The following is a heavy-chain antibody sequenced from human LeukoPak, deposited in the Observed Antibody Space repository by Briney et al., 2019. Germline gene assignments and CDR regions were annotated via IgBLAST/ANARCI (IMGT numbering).Heavy chain of an antibody. D-gene: IGHD3-9*01. V-gene: IGHV4-34*01. CDR2: INDSGST. Sequence: SETLSLTCAVYGGSFRGYYWSWIRQPPGKGLEWIGEINDSGSTHYSTSLNSRVTMSVDTSKNQVYLKLSPVTAADTGIYYCARGVSHRNFDWLFYWGQGTLVTVSS. CDR1: GGSFRGYY. J-gene: IGHJ4*02. CDR3: ARGVSHRNFDWLFY.